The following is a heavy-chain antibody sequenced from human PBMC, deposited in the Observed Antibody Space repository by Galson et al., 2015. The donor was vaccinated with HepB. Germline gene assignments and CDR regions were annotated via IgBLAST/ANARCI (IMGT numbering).Heavy chain of an antibody. CDR1: GFTFSSYA. Sequence: SLRLSCAASGFTFSSYAMHWVRQAPGKGLEYVSAISSNGGSTYYANSVKGRFTISRDNSKNTLYLQMGSLRAEDMAVYYCARAVAGLWGDWFDPWGQGTLVTVSS. D-gene: IGHD6-19*01. CDR2: ISSNGGST. J-gene: IGHJ5*02. CDR3: ARAVAGLWGDWFDP. V-gene: IGHV3-64*01.